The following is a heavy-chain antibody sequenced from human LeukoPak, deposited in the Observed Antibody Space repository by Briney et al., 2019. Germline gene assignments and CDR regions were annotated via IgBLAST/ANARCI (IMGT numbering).Heavy chain of an antibody. CDR1: GGSISGYY. V-gene: IGHV4-4*07. Sequence: PSETLSLTCTVSGGSISGYYWNWIRQPAGKGLEWIGRIYNSGSTDYNSSLRSRLTMSVDTSKSQFSLKLTSVTAADTAVYYYAREHRDYEGSGYYVDYWGQGTLVTVSS. CDR3: AREHRDYEGSGYYVDY. J-gene: IGHJ4*02. CDR2: IYNSGST. D-gene: IGHD3-22*01.